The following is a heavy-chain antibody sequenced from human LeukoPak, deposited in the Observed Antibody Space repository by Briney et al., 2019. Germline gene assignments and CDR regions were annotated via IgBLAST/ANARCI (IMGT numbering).Heavy chain of an antibody. V-gene: IGHV1-69*13. D-gene: IGHD3-9*01. CDR2: ITPMFGTA. Sequence: SVKVSCKASGGTFSSYAINWVRQAPGQGLEWMGGITPMFGTAKYARKFQGRVTITADESTSTAYMELSSLRSEDTAVYYCARDSSEFRSLIFHWGQGTLVTVSS. CDR1: GGTFSSYA. J-gene: IGHJ1*01. CDR3: ARDSSEFRSLIFH.